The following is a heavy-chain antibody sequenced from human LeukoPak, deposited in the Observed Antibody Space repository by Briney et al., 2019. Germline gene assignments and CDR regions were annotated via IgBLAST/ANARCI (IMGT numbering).Heavy chain of an antibody. CDR1: GYTLTGLS. V-gene: IGHV1-24*01. Sequence: ASVKVSCKVSGYTLTGLSMHWVRQAPGKGLEWMGGFDPEDGEAIYAQKFQGRVTMTEDTSTDTAYMELSSLRSEDTAVYYCATVGSYCSSTSCYKGYYFDYWGQGTLVTVSS. D-gene: IGHD2-2*02. CDR3: ATVGSYCSSTSCYKGYYFDY. J-gene: IGHJ4*02. CDR2: FDPEDGEA.